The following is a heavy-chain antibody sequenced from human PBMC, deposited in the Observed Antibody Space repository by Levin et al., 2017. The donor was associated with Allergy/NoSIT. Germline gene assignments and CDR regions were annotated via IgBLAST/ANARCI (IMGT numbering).Heavy chain of an antibody. CDR2: ITQDGSEK. CDR1: GFTFSSYW. J-gene: IGHJ6*01. Sequence: GGSLRLSCAASGFTFSSYWMRWVRQAPGKGLEWVANITQDGSEKYYVDSVKGRFTISRDNAKNSLYLQMNSLRAEDTAVYYCARDRRGSGRSDLWYYSYGMDVWGQGTTVT. D-gene: IGHD1-26*01. CDR3: ARDRRGSGRSDLWYYSYGMDV. V-gene: IGHV3-7*01.